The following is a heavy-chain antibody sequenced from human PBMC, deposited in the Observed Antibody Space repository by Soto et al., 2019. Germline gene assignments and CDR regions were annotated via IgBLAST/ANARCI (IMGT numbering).Heavy chain of an antibody. D-gene: IGHD3-3*01. V-gene: IGHV4-59*01. Sequence: SETLSLTCTVSGGSISSYYWSWIRQPPGKGLEWIGYIYYSGSTNYNPSLKSRVTISVDTSKNQFSLKLSSVTAADTAVYYCAKDTGRGYDFWSGYYPGYYYGMDVWGQGTTVTVSS. J-gene: IGHJ6*02. CDR3: AKDTGRGYDFWSGYYPGYYYGMDV. CDR1: GGSISSYY. CDR2: IYYSGST.